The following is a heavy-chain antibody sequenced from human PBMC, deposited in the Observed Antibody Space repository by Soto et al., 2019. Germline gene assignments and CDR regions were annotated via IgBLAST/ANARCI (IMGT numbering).Heavy chain of an antibody. CDR1: GFTFSDYY. D-gene: IGHD4-17*01. V-gene: IGHV3-11*05. J-gene: IGHJ4*02. Sequence: QVQLVESGGGLVKPGGSLRLSCAASGFTFSDYYMSWIRQAPGKGLEWISYISSSSSYTNYADSVKGRFTISRDNAKNTLYLQMNSLRAADAAVYYCARDRVYYGDYEFNYCDSWGQGTLVTVSS. CDR3: ARDRVYYGDYEFNYCDS. CDR2: ISSSSSYT.